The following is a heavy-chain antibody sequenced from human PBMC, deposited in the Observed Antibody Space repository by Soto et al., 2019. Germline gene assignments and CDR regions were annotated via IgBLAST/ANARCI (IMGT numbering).Heavy chain of an antibody. CDR1: GFTFSDFA. CDR2: ISGTSGNYI. CDR3: ARASPGLDV. V-gene: IGHV3-21*01. Sequence: EEQLVESGGGLVKPGGSLRLSCAASGFTFSDFAMNWVRQAPGKGLEWDSTISGTSGNYIYYADSVKGRFTISRDNAQNSLYLQMNSLRADDTAVYYCARASPGLDVWGHGTTVIVSS. J-gene: IGHJ6*02. D-gene: IGHD6-6*01.